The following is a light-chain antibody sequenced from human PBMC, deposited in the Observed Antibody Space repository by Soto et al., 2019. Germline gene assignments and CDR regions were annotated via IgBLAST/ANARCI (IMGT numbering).Light chain of an antibody. J-gene: IGLJ3*02. CDR1: SSNIGSNT. CDR3: AAWDDSLNGLWV. V-gene: IGLV1-44*01. Sequence: QSVLTQPPSASGTPGQRVTSSCSGSSSNIGSNTVNWYQQLPGTAPKLLIYSNNQRPSGVPDRFSGSKSGTSASLAISGLQSEDEADYYCAAWDDSLNGLWVFGGGTQLTVL. CDR2: SNN.